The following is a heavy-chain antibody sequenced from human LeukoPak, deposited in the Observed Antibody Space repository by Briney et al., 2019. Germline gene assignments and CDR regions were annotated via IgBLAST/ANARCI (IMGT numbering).Heavy chain of an antibody. CDR3: AKGSKGVVFTRDHYMDV. D-gene: IGHD3-3*01. V-gene: IGHV3-21*01. CDR2: ISGSSSYI. J-gene: IGHJ6*03. CDR1: GFTFSSYS. Sequence: GGSLRLSCAASGFTFSSYSMNWVRQAPGKGLVWVSSISGSSSYIYYADSVKGRFTISRHNAKNSLYLQMNSLRAEDTAVYYCAKGSKGVVFTRDHYMDVWGKGTTVTISS.